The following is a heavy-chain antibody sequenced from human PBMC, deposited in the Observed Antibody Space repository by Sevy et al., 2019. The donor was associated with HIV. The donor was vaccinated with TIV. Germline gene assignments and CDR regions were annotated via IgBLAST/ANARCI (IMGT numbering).Heavy chain of an antibody. J-gene: IGHJ4*02. D-gene: IGHD1-26*01. Sequence: SETLSLTCTVSGGSITGLYWNWIRQPPGKGLEWIANIYYNGHINYNPSLKSRFTLSLDTSKNQFSLRLSSVTAADTAMYYCAGENAWGRGYSWGQGTLVTVSS. CDR3: AGENAWGRGYS. CDR1: GGSITGLY. V-gene: IGHV4-59*08. CDR2: IYYNGHI.